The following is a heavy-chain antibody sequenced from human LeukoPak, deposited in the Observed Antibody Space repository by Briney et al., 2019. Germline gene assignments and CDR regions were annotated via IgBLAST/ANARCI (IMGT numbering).Heavy chain of an antibody. V-gene: IGHV3-74*01. Sequence: GGSLRLSCAASGFTFSSYWTHWVRQAPGKGLVWVSRFNTDGSSTNYADSVKGRFTISRDNAKNTLYLQMNSLRAEDTAVYYCAREDGYSSWYAFDIWGQGTMVTVSS. CDR1: GFTFSSYW. D-gene: IGHD6-13*01. CDR3: AREDGYSSWYAFDI. J-gene: IGHJ3*02. CDR2: FNTDGSST.